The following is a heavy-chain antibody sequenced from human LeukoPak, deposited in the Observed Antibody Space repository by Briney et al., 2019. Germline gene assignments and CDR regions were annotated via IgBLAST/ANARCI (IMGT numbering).Heavy chain of an antibody. D-gene: IGHD1-26*01. CDR2: IKSKTDGGTT. CDR1: GFTFSNAW. CDR3: ARDSGLIMGALNLDY. J-gene: IGHJ4*02. Sequence: TGGSLRLSCAASGFTFSNAWMSWVRQAPGKGLEWVGRIKSKTDGGTTDYAAPVKGRFTISRDNAKNSLYLQMNSLRDEDTAVYYCARDSGLIMGALNLDYWGQGTLLTVSS. V-gene: IGHV3-15*01.